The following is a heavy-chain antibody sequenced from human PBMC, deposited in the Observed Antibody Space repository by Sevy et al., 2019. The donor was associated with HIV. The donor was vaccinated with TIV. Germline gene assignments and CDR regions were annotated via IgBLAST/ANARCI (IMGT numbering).Heavy chain of an antibody. CDR1: GEPLSGYC. CDR2: INNSGIT. Sequence: SETLSLTCTVHGEPLSGYCWSWIRQPPGKGLEWIGEINNSGITHYNPSLKSRVTLSVDTSKNHFSLKLSSVTAADTAVYYCVRQDLATAAPRPYWGQGSLVTVSS. D-gene: IGHD6-6*01. CDR3: VRQDLATAAPRPY. V-gene: IGHV4-34*01. J-gene: IGHJ4*02.